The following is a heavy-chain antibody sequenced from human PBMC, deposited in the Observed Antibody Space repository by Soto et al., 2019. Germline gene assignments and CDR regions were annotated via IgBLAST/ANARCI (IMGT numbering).Heavy chain of an antibody. CDR1: GGTFSSYA. J-gene: IGHJ6*02. CDR3: ARDRNWNYLDYDILTGFYYGMDV. Sequence: QVQLVQSGAEVKKPGSSVKVSCKASGGTFSSYAISWVRQAPGQGLEWMGGIIPIFVTANYAQKFQGRVKMTADESTSTAYMELSSLRSEDTDVYYCARDRNWNYLDYDILTGFYYGMDVWGQGTTVTVSS. D-gene: IGHD3-9*01. CDR2: IIPIFVTA. V-gene: IGHV1-69*01.